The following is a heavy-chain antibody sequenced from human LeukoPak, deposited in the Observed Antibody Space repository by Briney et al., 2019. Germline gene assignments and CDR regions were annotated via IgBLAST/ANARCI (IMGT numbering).Heavy chain of an antibody. CDR2: ISCDGSDK. D-gene: IGHD2-15*01. CDR1: GFTFSDFG. V-gene: IGHV3-30*18. CDR3: AKLGSPVVAALSSRWYFDL. Sequence: GGSLRLSCAASGFTFSDFGMYWVRQAPGKGLEWVARISCDGSDKYYTGSVKGRFTISRDSSKNTMDLQMNSLRAEDTAVYYCAKLGSPVVAALSSRWYFDLWGRGTLVTVSS. J-gene: IGHJ2*01.